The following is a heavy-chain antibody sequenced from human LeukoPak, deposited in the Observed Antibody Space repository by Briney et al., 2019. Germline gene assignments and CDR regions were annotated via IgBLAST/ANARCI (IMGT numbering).Heavy chain of an antibody. CDR1: GYTFTSYG. J-gene: IGHJ6*02. D-gene: IGHD6-13*01. CDR3: ARDLSSSWYRGRSDYYYGMDV. CDR2: ISAYNGNT. Sequence: ASVKVSCKASGYTFTSYGISWVRQAPGQGLEWMGWISAYNGNTNYAQKLQGRVTMTTDTSTSTAYMERRSLRSDDTAVYYCARDLSSSWYRGRSDYYYGMDVWGQGTTVTVSS. V-gene: IGHV1-18*01.